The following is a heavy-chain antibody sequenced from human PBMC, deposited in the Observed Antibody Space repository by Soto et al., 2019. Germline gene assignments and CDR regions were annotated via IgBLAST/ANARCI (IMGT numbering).Heavy chain of an antibody. J-gene: IGHJ6*02. D-gene: IGHD2-15*01. CDR2: IKTRDEGETT. CDR1: GFSVSNAW. V-gene: IGHV3-15*07. Sequence: EVQLVDSGGGLVKPGGSLRLSCAASGFSVSNAWMNWVRQAPGKGLEWVGRIKTRDEGETTNYAAPVKGRFTISRDDSKNTLYLQMNSLKTEDTAVYYCTTGSVEGFWGQGTTVTVSS. CDR3: TTGSVEGF.